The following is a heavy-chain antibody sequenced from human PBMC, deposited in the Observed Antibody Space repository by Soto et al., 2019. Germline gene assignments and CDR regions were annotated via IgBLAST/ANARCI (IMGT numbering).Heavy chain of an antibody. CDR1: GYTFTSYA. V-gene: IGHV1-3*01. CDR3: AREGSSSWYHDGMDV. J-gene: IGHJ6*02. CDR2: INAGNGNT. Sequence: ASVKVSCKASGYTFTSYAMHWVRQAPGQRLEWMGWINAGNGNTKYSQKFQGRVTITRDTSASTAYMEPSSLRSEDTAVYYCAREGSSSWYHDGMDVWGQGTTVTVSS. D-gene: IGHD6-13*01.